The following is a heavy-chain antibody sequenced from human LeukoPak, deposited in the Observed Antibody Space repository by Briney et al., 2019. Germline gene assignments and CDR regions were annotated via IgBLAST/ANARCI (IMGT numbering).Heavy chain of an antibody. CDR1: GFTFSDYY. CDR2: ISSSGSTI. V-gene: IGHV3-11*01. Sequence: GGSLRLSCAASGFTFSDYYMSWIRQAPGKGLEWVSYISSSGSTIYYADSVKGRFTISRDNAKNSLYLQMSSLGAEDTAVYYCARGGELDYYYYYGMDVWGQGTTVTVSS. CDR3: ARGGELDYYYYYGMDV. D-gene: IGHD3-3*02. J-gene: IGHJ6*02.